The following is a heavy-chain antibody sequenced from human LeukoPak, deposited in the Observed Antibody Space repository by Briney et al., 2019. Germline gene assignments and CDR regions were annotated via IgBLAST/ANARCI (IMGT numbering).Heavy chain of an antibody. CDR3: AKSGRNYYDSSGYYGVINYYFDY. CDR1: GFTFSSYA. Sequence: GGSLRLSCAASGFTFSSYAMSWVRQAPGKGLEWVSAISGSGGSTYYADSVKGRFTISRDNSKNTLYLQMNSLRAEDTAVYYCAKSGRNYYDSSGYYGVINYYFDYWGQGTLVTVSS. CDR2: ISGSGGST. D-gene: IGHD3-22*01. J-gene: IGHJ4*02. V-gene: IGHV3-23*01.